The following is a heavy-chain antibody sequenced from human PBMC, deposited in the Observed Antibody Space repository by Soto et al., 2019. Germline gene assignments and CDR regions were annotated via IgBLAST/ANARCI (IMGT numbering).Heavy chain of an antibody. Sequence: GGSLRLSCAASGFTVSSNYMSWVRQAPGKGLEWVSVIYSGGSTYYADSVKGRFTISRHNSKNTLYLQMNSLRAEDTAVYYCARDRRAARVAVAGDRDDAFDIWGQGTMVTVSS. CDR2: IYSGGST. D-gene: IGHD6-19*01. CDR1: GFTVSSNY. V-gene: IGHV3-53*04. CDR3: ARDRRAARVAVAGDRDDAFDI. J-gene: IGHJ3*02.